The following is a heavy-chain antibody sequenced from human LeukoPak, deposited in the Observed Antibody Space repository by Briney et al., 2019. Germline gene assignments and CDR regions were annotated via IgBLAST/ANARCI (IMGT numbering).Heavy chain of an antibody. Sequence: GGSLRLSCAASGFTFSTYAMSWVRQAPGKGLEWVSTISVNGGDTFYPDSVKGRFIISRDNSKNTLFLQMNSLRAEDTAVYYCTTYNRDVPFDYWGQGTLVTVSS. CDR2: ISVNGGDT. CDR1: GFTFSTYA. D-gene: IGHD1-14*01. J-gene: IGHJ4*02. CDR3: TTYNRDVPFDY. V-gene: IGHV3-23*01.